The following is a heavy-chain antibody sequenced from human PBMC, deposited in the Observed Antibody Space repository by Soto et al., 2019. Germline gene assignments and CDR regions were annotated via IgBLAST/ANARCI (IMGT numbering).Heavy chain of an antibody. Sequence: GSLRLSCAASGFTFSDYYMSWIRQAPGKGLEWVSYISSSGSTIYYADSVKGRFTISRDNAKNSLYLQMNSLRAEDTAVYYCARERPAAIPFDYWGQGTLVTVSS. CDR2: ISSSGSTI. CDR3: ARERPAAIPFDY. J-gene: IGHJ4*02. CDR1: GFTFSDYY. V-gene: IGHV3-11*01. D-gene: IGHD2-2*01.